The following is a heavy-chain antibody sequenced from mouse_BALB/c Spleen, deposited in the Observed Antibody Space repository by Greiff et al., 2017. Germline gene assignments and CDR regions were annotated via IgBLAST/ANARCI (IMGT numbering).Heavy chain of an antibody. CDR1: GYSITSDYA. D-gene: IGHD2-4*01. CDR3: ARYDYDGLAY. Sequence: EVKLVESGPGLVKPSQSLSLTCTVTGYSITSDYAWNWIRQFPGNKLEWMGYISYSGSTSYNPSLKSRISITRDTSKNQFFLQLNSVTTEDTATYYCARYDYDGLAYWGQGTLVTVSA. V-gene: IGHV3-2*02. CDR2: ISYSGST. J-gene: IGHJ3*01.